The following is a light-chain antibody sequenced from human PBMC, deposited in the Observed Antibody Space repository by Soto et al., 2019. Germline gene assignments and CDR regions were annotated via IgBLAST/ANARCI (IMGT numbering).Light chain of an antibody. Sequence: DMQLTQSPPFLSASVGDRVTISCRASQDMNTSIAWYQQKPGKAPKLLIYGASTLQSGVPSRFRGSESGAVFTLTISSQQPEDFATYYCQQLHSYPITFGQGTRREIK. CDR1: QDMNTS. CDR3: QQLHSYPIT. CDR2: GAS. V-gene: IGKV1-9*01. J-gene: IGKJ5*01.